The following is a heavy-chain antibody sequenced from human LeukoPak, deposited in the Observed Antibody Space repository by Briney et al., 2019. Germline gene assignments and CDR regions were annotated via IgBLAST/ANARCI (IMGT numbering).Heavy chain of an antibody. D-gene: IGHD6-19*01. CDR2: INPKNGTT. V-gene: IGHV1-2*02. CDR3: ARRWGFSSGWYGYFGL. Sequence: AVTVSYKASVYTFTNYLMHWLGQPPGQEVEGMGWINPKNGTTNYEPKFQGRVTMTRDTSITTAYMELNRLDSDDTALYYCARRWGFSSGWYGYFGLWGRGTLVSVSS. J-gene: IGHJ2*01. CDR1: VYTFTNYL.